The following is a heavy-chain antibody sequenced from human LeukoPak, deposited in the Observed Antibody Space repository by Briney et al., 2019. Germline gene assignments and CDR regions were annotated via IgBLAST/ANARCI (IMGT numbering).Heavy chain of an antibody. CDR2: IRSKAYGGTT. CDR1: SSGGYY. CDR3: TRTMATIGLIDY. J-gene: IGHJ4*02. V-gene: IGHV3-49*03. D-gene: IGHD5-24*01. Sequence: SSGGYYWSWFRQAPGKGLEWVGFIRSKAYGGTTEYAASVKGRFTISRDDSKSIAYLQMNSLKTEDTAVYYCTRTMATIGLIDYWGQGTLVTVSS.